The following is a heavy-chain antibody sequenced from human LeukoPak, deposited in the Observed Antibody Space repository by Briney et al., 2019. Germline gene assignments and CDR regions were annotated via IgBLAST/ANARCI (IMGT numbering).Heavy chain of an antibody. Sequence: SVTVSYKASGGTSSSYAISWVRQAPGQGLEWMGGIIPIFGTANYAQKFQGRVTITADESTSTAYMELSSVRSEDTAVYYCARLTGDEYCSSTSCYNPYYFDYWGQGTLVTVSS. J-gene: IGHJ4*02. D-gene: IGHD2-2*02. CDR2: IIPIFGTA. CDR1: GGTSSSYA. CDR3: ARLTGDEYCSSTSCYNPYYFDY. V-gene: IGHV1-69*01.